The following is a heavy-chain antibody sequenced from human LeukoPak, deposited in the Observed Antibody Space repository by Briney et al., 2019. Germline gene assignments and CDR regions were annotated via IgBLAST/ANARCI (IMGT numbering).Heavy chain of an antibody. D-gene: IGHD3-22*01. CDR2: INPNSGGT. CDR1: GYTFTGYY. J-gene: IGHJ4*02. CDR3: ARDDYYDSSGCPLDY. V-gene: IGHV1-2*02. Sequence: ASVKVSCKASGYTFTGYYMHWVRQAPGQGLEWMGWINPNSGGTNYAQKFQGRVTMTRDTSISTAYMELSRLRSDDTAVYYCARDDYYDSSGCPLDYWGQGTLVTVSS.